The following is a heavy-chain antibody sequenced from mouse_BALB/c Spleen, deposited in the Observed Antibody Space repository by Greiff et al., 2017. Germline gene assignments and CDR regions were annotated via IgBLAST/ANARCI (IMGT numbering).Heavy chain of an antibody. D-gene: IGHD2-4*01. CDR1: GFTFSSYA. CDR3: ARQRYDEYDVNYAMDY. Sequence: EVKLVESGGGLVKPGGSLKLSCAASGFTFSSYAMSWVRQTPEKRLEWVATISSGGSYTYYPDSVKGRFTISRDNAKNTLYLQMSSLRSEDTAMYYCARQRYDEYDVNYAMDYWGQGTSVTVSS. CDR2: ISSGGSYT. V-gene: IGHV5-9-3*01. J-gene: IGHJ4*01.